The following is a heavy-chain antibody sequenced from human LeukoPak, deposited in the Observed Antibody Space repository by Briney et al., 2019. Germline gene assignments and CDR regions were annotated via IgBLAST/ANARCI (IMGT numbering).Heavy chain of an antibody. J-gene: IGHJ4*02. CDR3: TTAAGSGSYRVFYY. V-gene: IGHV3-15*01. D-gene: IGHD3-10*01. Sequence: GGALRLSCAASGFTFSNALMSWVRQAPGKGLEWVGRIKSKTDGGTTDYAAPVKGRFTISRDDSKNTLYLQMNSLKTEDTAVYYCTTAAGSGSYRVFYYWGQGTLVTVSS. CDR2: IKSKTDGGTT. CDR1: GFTFSNAL.